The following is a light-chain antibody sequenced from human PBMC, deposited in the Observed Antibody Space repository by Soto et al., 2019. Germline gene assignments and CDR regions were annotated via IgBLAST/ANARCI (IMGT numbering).Light chain of an antibody. J-gene: IGLJ1*01. CDR1: TSDVGCYNL. CDR2: EGT. Sequence: QSVLTQPASVSGSPGQSITISCSGTTSDVGCYNLVSWYQQRTAKSRKLLIYEGTSRPSWVSSRFSGSKSRNTAYMTTSGLQAEDEADYYCCSYASSSSYVFGTGTKVTVL. V-gene: IGLV2-23*01. CDR3: CSYASSSSYV.